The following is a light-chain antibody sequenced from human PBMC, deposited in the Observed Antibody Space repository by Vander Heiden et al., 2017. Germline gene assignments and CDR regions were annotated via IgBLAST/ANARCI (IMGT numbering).Light chain of an antibody. Sequence: DIQMTQSPSSLSASVGDRVTITCQASQGISNYLNWYQQKPGKAPKLLIYASSSLERGVPSRFSGSGSGTDFTFTISSLQPEDIAAYYCQQRDSIPFTFGPGTKVDIK. J-gene: IGKJ3*01. CDR2: ASS. CDR1: QGISNY. CDR3: QQRDSIPFT. V-gene: IGKV1-33*01.